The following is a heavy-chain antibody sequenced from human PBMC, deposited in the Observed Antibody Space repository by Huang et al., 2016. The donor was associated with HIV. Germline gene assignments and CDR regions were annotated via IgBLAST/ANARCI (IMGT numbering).Heavy chain of an antibody. D-gene: IGHD6-13*01. V-gene: IGHV1-2*07. Sequence: QVQLVQSGAEVKKPGASVKVSCKASGYSLNGYYIHWVRQAPGQGLEGMGWINPNSGGTNYAHKFQGRVTMTRDTSMRTAYMELSRQRFDDTAVYYCARSIAATDWFDPWGQGTLVTVSS. J-gene: IGHJ5*02. CDR2: INPNSGGT. CDR1: GYSLNGYY. CDR3: ARSIAATDWFDP.